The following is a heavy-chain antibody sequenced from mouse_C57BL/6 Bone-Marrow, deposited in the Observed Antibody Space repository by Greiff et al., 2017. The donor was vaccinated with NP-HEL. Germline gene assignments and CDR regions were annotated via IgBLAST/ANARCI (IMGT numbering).Heavy chain of an antibody. V-gene: IGHV1-18*01. CDR3: ARGGVSWFAY. CDR1: GYTFTDYN. CDR2: INPNNGGT. Sequence: LMESGASVKIPCKASGYTFTDYNMDWVKQSHGKSLEWIGDINPNNGGTIYNQKFKGKATLTVDKSSSTAYMELRSLTSEDTAVYYCARGGVSWFAYWGQGTLVTVSA. J-gene: IGHJ3*01.